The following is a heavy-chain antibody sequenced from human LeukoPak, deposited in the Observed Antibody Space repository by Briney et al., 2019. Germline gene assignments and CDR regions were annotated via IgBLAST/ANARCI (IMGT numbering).Heavy chain of an antibody. J-gene: IGHJ4*02. Sequence: GGSLRLSCAASGFTFSDHYMSWIRQVPGKGLEWISYISSSGKTIYYADSVKGRFTISRDNAKNSMYLQMNSLRAEDTAVYYCARGADYCDYWGQGTLVTVSS. CDR1: GFTFSDHY. V-gene: IGHV3-11*04. CDR3: ARGADYCDY. CDR2: ISSSGKTI.